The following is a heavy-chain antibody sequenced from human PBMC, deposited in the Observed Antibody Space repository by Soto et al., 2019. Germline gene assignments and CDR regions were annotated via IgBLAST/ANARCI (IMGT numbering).Heavy chain of an antibody. Sequence: SETLSLTCTVSGGSISSGDYYWSWIRQPPGKGLEWIGYIYYSGSTYYNPSLKSRVTISVDTSKNQFSLKLSSVTAADTAVYYCARVRVDYYDSSGYYLFDYWGQGTLVTVPS. CDR3: ARVRVDYYDSSGYYLFDY. D-gene: IGHD3-22*01. V-gene: IGHV4-30-4*01. J-gene: IGHJ4*02. CDR2: IYYSGST. CDR1: GGSISSGDYY.